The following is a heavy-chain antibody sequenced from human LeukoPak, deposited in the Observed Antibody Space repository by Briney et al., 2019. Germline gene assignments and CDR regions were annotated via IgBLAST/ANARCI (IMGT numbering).Heavy chain of an antibody. D-gene: IGHD6-13*01. CDR3: ARPPYSSSWDPGWFDP. J-gene: IGHJ5*02. CDR1: GFTFSDYY. CDR2: ISSSSDYT. Sequence: GGSLRLSCVASGFTFSDYYMSWIRQAPGKGLEWVSYISSSSDYTNYADSVRGRFTISRDNAKNSLYLQMNSLRAEDTAVYYCARPPYSSSWDPGWFDPWGQGTLVTVSS. V-gene: IGHV3-11*06.